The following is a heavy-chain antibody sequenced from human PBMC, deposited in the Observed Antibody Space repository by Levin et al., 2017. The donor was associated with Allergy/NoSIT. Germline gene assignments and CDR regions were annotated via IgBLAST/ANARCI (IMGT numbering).Heavy chain of an antibody. CDR3: ARAITVSGAVAYMDV. D-gene: IGHD3-3*01. V-gene: IGHV3-7*03. J-gene: IGHJ6*03. CDR1: GFSFTNYW. CDR2: VSQDGNEK. Sequence: GESLKISCAPSGFSFTNYWMRWIRQAPGKGLEWVASVSQDGNEKYYVDSVKGRFTISRDNAKNSLYLPMNSLRAEDPAGYYCARAITVSGAVAYMDVWGKGTTVTVSS.